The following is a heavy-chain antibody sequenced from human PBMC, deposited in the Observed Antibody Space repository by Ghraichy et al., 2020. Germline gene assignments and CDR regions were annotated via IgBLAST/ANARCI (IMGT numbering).Heavy chain of an antibody. CDR2: INHSGST. D-gene: IGHD3-22*01. J-gene: IGHJ4*02. Sequence: ETLSLTCAVYGGSFSGYYWSWIRQPPGKGLEWIGEINHSGSTNYNPSLKSRVTISVDTSKNQFSLKLSSVTAADTAVYYCARRQVYYYDSSGYPYWGQGTLVTVSS. CDR3: ARRQVYYYDSSGYPY. V-gene: IGHV4-34*01. CDR1: GGSFSGYY.